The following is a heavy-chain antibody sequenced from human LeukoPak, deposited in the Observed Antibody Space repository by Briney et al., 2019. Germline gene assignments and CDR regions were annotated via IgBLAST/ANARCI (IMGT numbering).Heavy chain of an antibody. J-gene: IGHJ4*02. CDR2: ISSPGTTI. Sequence: GGSLRLSCAASGFTFSDYYMSWFRQAPGKGLEWISYISSPGTTIFYADSVKGRFTTSKDNAKSSLYLQMNSLRAEGTAVYYCARESPYYYGAGSYYLSYWGQGTLVTVSS. V-gene: IGHV3-11*01. D-gene: IGHD3-10*01. CDR3: ARESPYYYGAGSYYLSY. CDR1: GFTFSDYY.